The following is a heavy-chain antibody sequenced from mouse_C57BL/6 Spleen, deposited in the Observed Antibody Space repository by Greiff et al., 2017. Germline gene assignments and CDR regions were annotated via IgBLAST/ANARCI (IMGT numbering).Heavy chain of an antibody. D-gene: IGHD2-1*01. V-gene: IGHV7-3*01. CDR3: ARYPIYYGNTYAMDD. J-gene: IGHJ4*01. CDR2: LSNKATGYTT. CDR1: GFTFTDYY. Sequence: EVQVVESGGGLVQPGGSLSLSCAASGFTFTDYYMRWVRQPPGTALEWLGFLSNKATGYTTEYSASVQGRFTISRDNSQSILYLQMNALRAEDSATYYFARYPIYYGNTYAMDDWGQGTSVTVSS.